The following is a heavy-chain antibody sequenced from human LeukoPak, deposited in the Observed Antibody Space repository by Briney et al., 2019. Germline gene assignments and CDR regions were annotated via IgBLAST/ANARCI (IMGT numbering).Heavy chain of an antibody. D-gene: IGHD6-13*01. J-gene: IGHJ4*02. V-gene: IGHV1-18*01. CDR1: GYTFTSYG. CDR2: ISAYNGNT. Sequence: GASVKVSCKASGYTFTSYGISWVRQAPGQGLEWMGWISAYNGNTNYAQKLQDRVTMTTDTSTSTAYMELRSLRSDDTAVYYCARDSRPGYSSSWLRIPYDYWGQGTLVTVSS. CDR3: ARDSRPGYSSSWLRIPYDY.